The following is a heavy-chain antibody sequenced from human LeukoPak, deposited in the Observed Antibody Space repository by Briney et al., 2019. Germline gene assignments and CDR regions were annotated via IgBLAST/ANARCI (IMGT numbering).Heavy chain of an antibody. V-gene: IGHV3-21*01. Sequence: PGGSLGLSCAASGFTFSTYNMNWVRQAPGKGLEWVSSITSSSSYIFYADSVKGRFTISRDNAKNSLYLQMNGLRAEDTAVYYCARYSGTYRDFWGQGTLVTVSS. CDR1: GFTFSTYN. D-gene: IGHD1-26*01. J-gene: IGHJ4*02. CDR2: ITSSSSYI. CDR3: ARYSGTYRDF.